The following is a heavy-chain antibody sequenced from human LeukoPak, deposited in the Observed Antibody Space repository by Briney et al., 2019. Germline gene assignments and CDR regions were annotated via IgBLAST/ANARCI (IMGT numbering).Heavy chain of an antibody. Sequence: GGSLRLSCAASGFTFSSYSMNWVRQAPGMGLEWVSSISTSSEYIYYADSLKGRFTISRNNAKNSLYLQMNSLRADDTAVYYCARDYYGSGTFDYWGQGTLVTVSS. CDR3: ARDYYGSGTFDY. V-gene: IGHV3-21*01. CDR2: ISTSSEYI. D-gene: IGHD3-10*01. J-gene: IGHJ4*02. CDR1: GFTFSSYS.